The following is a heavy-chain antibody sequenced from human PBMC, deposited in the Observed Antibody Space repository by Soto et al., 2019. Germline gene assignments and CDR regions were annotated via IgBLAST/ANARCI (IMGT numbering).Heavy chain of an antibody. CDR2: ISASTINT. CDR1: GYAFTNYG. V-gene: IGHV1-18*04. J-gene: IGHJ4*02. D-gene: IGHD5-18*01. Sequence: HVQMVQSGGEVRTPGASVKVSCTTSGYAFTNYGVSWVRQAPGQGPEWLGWISASTINTNYAQTFQGRVTLTTDSSTNTAFMELTSLTPDDTAVYYCARDVDTAMGPKLGQFDYWGQGTLITVSS. CDR3: ARDVDTAMGPKLGQFDY.